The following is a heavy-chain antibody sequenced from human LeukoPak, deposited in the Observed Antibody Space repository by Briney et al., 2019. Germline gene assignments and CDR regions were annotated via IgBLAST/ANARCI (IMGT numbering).Heavy chain of an antibody. J-gene: IGHJ2*01. CDR3: ARPWELPRHWYFDL. Sequence: GGSLRLSCAASGFTFSGYGIHWVRQAPGKGLEWVAFIRSDGSVKYYADSVKGRFTISRDNAKNSLYLQMNSLRAEDTAVYYCARPWELPRHWYFDLWGRGTLVTVSS. V-gene: IGHV3-30*02. CDR1: GFTFSGYG. CDR2: IRSDGSVK. D-gene: IGHD1-26*01.